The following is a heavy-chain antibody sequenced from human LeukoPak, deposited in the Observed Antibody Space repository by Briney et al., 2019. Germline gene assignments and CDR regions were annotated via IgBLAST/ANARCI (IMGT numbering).Heavy chain of an antibody. V-gene: IGHV1-2*02. CDR1: GYTFTSYG. CDR3: ARVWKHSRDGYNY. D-gene: IGHD5-24*01. J-gene: IGHJ4*02. Sequence: ASVKVSCKASGYTFTSYGISWVRQAPGQGLEWMGWINPNSGGTNYAQKFQGRVTMTRDTSISTAYMELSRLRSDDTAVYYCARVWKHSRDGYNYWGQGTLVTVSS. CDR2: INPNSGGT.